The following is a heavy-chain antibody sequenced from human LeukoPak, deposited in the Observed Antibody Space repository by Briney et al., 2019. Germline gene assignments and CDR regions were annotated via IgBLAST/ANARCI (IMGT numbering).Heavy chain of an antibody. CDR3: ARDPSPYSPFDY. Sequence: SETLSLTCAVSGGSISGSNWWSWVRQPPGKGLEWIGEIYHSGSTNYNPSLKSRVTISVDKSKNQFSLKLSSVTAADTAVYYCARDPSPYSPFDYWGQGTLVTVSS. CDR2: IYHSGST. V-gene: IGHV4-4*02. D-gene: IGHD6-13*01. CDR1: GGSISGSNW. J-gene: IGHJ4*02.